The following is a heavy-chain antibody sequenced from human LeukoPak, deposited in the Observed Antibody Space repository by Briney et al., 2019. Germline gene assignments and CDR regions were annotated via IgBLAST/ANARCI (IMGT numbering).Heavy chain of an antibody. D-gene: IGHD5-18*01. CDR1: GFTFSSSA. Sequence: LSGGSLRLSCAASGFTFSSSAMSWVRQAPGKGLEWVSAISGSGGSTYYADSVKGRFTISRDNAKNSLYLQMNSLRAEDTALYYCARDRGVDTAMVNWFDPWGQGTLVTVSS. J-gene: IGHJ5*02. V-gene: IGHV3-23*01. CDR3: ARDRGVDTAMVNWFDP. CDR2: ISGSGGST.